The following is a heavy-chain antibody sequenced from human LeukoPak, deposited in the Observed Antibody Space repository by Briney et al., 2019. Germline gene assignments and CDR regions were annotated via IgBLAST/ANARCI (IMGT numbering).Heavy chain of an antibody. CDR1: GGSIRSYY. CDR3: AREQSHVAFDI. Sequence: PSETLSLTCTVSGGSIRSYYWSWIRQPPGKGLEWIGYIYYSGSTNYNPSLKSRVTISVDTSKNQFSLKLSSVTAADTAVYYCAREQSHVAFDIWGQGTMVTVSS. V-gene: IGHV4-59*01. J-gene: IGHJ3*02. CDR2: IYYSGST.